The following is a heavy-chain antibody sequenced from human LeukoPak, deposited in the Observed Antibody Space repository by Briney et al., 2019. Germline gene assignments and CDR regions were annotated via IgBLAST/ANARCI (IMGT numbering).Heavy chain of an antibody. CDR3: ARGDCSSTSCYSGFDY. CDR2: INPNSGGT. D-gene: IGHD2-2*02. CDR1: GYTFTGYY. Sequence: ASVKVACKASGYTFTGYYMHWERQAPGQGLEWMGWINPNSGGTNHAQKFQGRVTMTRDTSISTAYMELSRLRSDDTAVYYCARGDCSSTSCYSGFDYWGQGTLVTVSS. J-gene: IGHJ4*02. V-gene: IGHV1-2*02.